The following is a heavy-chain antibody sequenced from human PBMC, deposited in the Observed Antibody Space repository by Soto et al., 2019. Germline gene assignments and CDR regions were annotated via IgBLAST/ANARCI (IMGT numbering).Heavy chain of an antibody. CDR3: ARQELYCSSTSCNDY. CDR1: GGSISSSSYY. V-gene: IGHV4-39*01. CDR2: IYYSGST. Sequence: QLQLQESGPGLVKPSETLSLTCTVSGGSISSSSYYWGWIRQPPGKGLEWIGSIYYSGSTYYNPSLKSRVTISVDTSKNQFSLKLSSVTAADTAVYYCARQELYCSSTSCNDYWGQGTLVTVSS. D-gene: IGHD2-2*01. J-gene: IGHJ4*02.